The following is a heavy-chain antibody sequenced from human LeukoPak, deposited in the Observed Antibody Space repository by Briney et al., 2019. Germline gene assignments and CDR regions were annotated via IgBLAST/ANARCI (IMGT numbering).Heavy chain of an antibody. J-gene: IGHJ4*02. V-gene: IGHV3-7*01. Sequence: PGGSLRLSCAASGFTFSGYWMHWVRQAPGKGLEWVANMNHDGTKKSSVGSVKGRFTISRDNTKDLLYLQMNSLTAEDTGVYYCARGAPEYCRGDSCYDFDSWGQGTLFPVSP. CDR1: GFTFSGYW. D-gene: IGHD2-15*01. CDR3: ARGAPEYCRGDSCYDFDS. CDR2: MNHDGTKK.